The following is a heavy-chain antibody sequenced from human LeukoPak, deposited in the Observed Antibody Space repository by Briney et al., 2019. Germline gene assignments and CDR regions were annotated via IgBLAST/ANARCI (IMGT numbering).Heavy chain of an antibody. J-gene: IGHJ4*02. CDR1: GFAFSSYA. CDR2: ISGSGGST. Sequence: LSGGSLRLSCAASGFAFSSYAMSWVRQAPGKGLEWVSAISGSGGSTYYADSVKGRFTISRDNSKNTLYLQMNSLRAEDTAVYYCAKQAGTTMVSDYWGQGTLVTVSS. CDR3: AKQAGTTMVSDY. D-gene: IGHD5-18*01. V-gene: IGHV3-23*01.